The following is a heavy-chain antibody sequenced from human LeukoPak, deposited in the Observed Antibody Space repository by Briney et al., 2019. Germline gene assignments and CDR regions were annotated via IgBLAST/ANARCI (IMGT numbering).Heavy chain of an antibody. CDR3: AADRRALRYYWYFDL. Sequence: ASVKVSCKVSGYTLTELSMHWVRQAPGKGLEWMGGFDPEDGETIYAQKFQGRVTMTEDTSTDTAYMELSSLRSEDTAVYYCAADRRALRYYWYFDLWGRGTLVTVSS. CDR2: FDPEDGET. J-gene: IGHJ2*01. CDR1: GYTLTELS. V-gene: IGHV1-24*01. D-gene: IGHD3-16*01.